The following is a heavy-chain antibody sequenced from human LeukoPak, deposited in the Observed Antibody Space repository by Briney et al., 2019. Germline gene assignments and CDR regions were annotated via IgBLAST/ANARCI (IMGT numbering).Heavy chain of an antibody. CDR2: INHSGIT. D-gene: IGHD3-3*01. CDR1: GGSFTDYY. V-gene: IGHV4-34*01. CDR3: AGRAIKIFGVVIRSRRHWFDP. J-gene: IGHJ5*02. Sequence: SETLSLTCAVYGGSFTDYYWNWIRQPPGKGLEWIGEINHSGITHYYPSLKSRVTISADTSKNQFSLKLNSVTAADTAVYYCAGRAIKIFGVVIRSRRHWFDPWGQGTLVTVSS.